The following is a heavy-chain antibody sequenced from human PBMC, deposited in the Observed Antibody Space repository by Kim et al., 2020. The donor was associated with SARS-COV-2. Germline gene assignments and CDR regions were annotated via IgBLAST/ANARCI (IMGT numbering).Heavy chain of an antibody. CDR1: GFTFSDYY. J-gene: IGHJ6*02. CDR2: ISSSGSTI. Sequence: GGSLRLSCAASGFTFSDYYMSWIRQAPGKGLEWVSYISSSGSTIYYADSVKGRFTISRDNAKNSLYLQMNSLRAEDTAVYYCARDTCSSGYFRCWGYYGMDVWGQGTTVTVSS. V-gene: IGHV3-11*01. CDR3: ARDTCSSGYFRCWGYYGMDV. D-gene: IGHD3-22*01.